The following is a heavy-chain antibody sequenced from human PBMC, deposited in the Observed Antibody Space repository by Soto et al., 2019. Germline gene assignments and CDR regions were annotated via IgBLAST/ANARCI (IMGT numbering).Heavy chain of an antibody. J-gene: IGHJ6*03. CDR1: GGSFSSYY. CDR3: ARDRRDFWSGLYYYYYMDV. Sequence: AETLSLTCTVSGGSFSSYYWSWIRQPPGKGLEWIGYIYYSGSTNYNPSLKSRVTISVDTSKNQFSLKLSSVTAADTAVYYCARDRRDFWSGLYYYYYMDVWGKGTTVTVSS. CDR2: IYYSGST. D-gene: IGHD3-3*01. V-gene: IGHV4-59*01.